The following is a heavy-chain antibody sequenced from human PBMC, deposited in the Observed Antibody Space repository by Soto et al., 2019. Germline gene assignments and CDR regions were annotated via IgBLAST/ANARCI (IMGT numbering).Heavy chain of an antibody. CDR1: GGTFSSYA. J-gene: IGHJ5*02. CDR3: ARDGSGNGDLNNWFDP. Sequence: QVQLVQSGAEVKKPGSSVKVSCKASGGTFSSYAISWVRQAPGQGLEWMGGIIPIFGTANYAQKFQGRVPITADESTSTAYMELSSLRAEDMAVYYCARDGSGNGDLNNWFDPWGQGTLVTVSS. CDR2: IIPIFGTA. V-gene: IGHV1-69*12. D-gene: IGHD4-17*01.